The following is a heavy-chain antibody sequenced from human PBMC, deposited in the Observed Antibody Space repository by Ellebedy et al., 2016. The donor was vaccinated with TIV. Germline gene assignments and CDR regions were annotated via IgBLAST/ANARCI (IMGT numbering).Heavy chain of an antibody. CDR1: GFTFSTYW. V-gene: IGHV3-7*01. CDR2: IKQDGSAK. J-gene: IGHJ4*02. D-gene: IGHD4-11*01. Sequence: GESLKISCAASGFTFSTYWMSWVRQAPGKGLEWMANIKQDGSAKYYVDSVKGRITISRDNARSSLYLQMNSLSAEDTAVYYCGRGQTTFEYWGQGTLVTVSS. CDR3: GRGQTTFEY.